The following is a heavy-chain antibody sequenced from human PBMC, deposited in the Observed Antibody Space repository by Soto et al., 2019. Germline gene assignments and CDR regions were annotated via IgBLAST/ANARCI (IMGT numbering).Heavy chain of an antibody. J-gene: IGHJ5*02. CDR1: GGSISSSSYY. Sequence: NPSETLSLTCTVSGGSISSSSYYWGWIRQPPGKGLGWVGSIHYGGSTYYNPSLKSRVTISVDTSKNQFSLKLSSVTAADTAVYYCARPGAGAARGFDPWGQGTLVTVSS. CDR3: ARPGAGAARGFDP. V-gene: IGHV4-39*01. CDR2: IHYGGST. D-gene: IGHD6-6*01.